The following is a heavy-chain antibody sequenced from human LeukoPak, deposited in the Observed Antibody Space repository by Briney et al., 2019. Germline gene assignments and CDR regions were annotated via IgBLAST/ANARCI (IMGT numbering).Heavy chain of an antibody. CDR3: AKVRLRFLTTPTDAFDI. V-gene: IGHV3-23*01. D-gene: IGHD3-3*01. CDR1: GFTFSSFP. J-gene: IGHJ3*02. Sequence: GGSLRLSCAASGFTFSSFPMSWVRQAPGKGLEWVSGISGSDGTTYYADSVKGRFTISRDNSKNTLYLQMNSLRAEDTAVYYCAKVRLRFLTTPTDAFDIWGQGTMTVSS. CDR2: ISGSDGTT.